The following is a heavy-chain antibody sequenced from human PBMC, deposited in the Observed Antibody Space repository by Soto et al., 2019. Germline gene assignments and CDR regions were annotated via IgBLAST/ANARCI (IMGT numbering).Heavy chain of an antibody. CDR2: IYYSGST. J-gene: IGHJ6*02. V-gene: IGHV4-30-4*01. D-gene: IGHD2-15*01. Sequence: PSETLSLTCTVSGGSISSGDYYWSWIRQPPGKGLEWIGYIYYSGSTYYNPSLKSRVTISVDTSKNQFSLKLSSVTAADTAVYYCARDRVVAAVTYYYYGMDVWGQGTTVTV. CDR3: ARDRVVAAVTYYYYGMDV. CDR1: GGSISSGDYY.